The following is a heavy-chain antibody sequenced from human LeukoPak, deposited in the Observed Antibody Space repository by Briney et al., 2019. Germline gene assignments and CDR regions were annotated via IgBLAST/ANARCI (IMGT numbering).Heavy chain of an antibody. CDR3: ARSRKEDTVTDDSNWCEP. V-gene: IGHV3-21*01. J-gene: IGHJ5*02. Sequence: GGSLRLSCAASGYTFSTYTINWVRQAPGKGLEWVSSISSSSSYIYYADSVKGRFTISRDNAKNSLYLQMNSLRAKDTAVYCWARSRKEDTVTDDSNWCEPWGQGTLVTVSS. CDR1: GYTFSTYT. CDR2: ISSSSSYI. D-gene: IGHD2-15*01.